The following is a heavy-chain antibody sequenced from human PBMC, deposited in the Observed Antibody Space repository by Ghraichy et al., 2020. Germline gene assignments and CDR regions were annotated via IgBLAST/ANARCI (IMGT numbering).Heavy chain of an antibody. V-gene: IGHV2-5*02. J-gene: IGHJ4*02. CDR3: AHRPGEDDILTGYSSYYFDY. D-gene: IGHD3-9*01. CDR2: IYWDDDK. CDR1: GFSLSTSGVG. Sequence: SGPTLVKPTQTLTLTCTFSGFSLSTSGVGVGWIRQPPGKALEWLALIYWDDDKRYSPSLKSRLTITKDTSKNQVVLTMTNMDPVDTATYYCAHRPGEDDILTGYSSYYFDYWGQGTLVTVSS.